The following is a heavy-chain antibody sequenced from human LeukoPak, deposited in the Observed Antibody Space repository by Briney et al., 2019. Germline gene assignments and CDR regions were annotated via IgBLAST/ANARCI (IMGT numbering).Heavy chain of an antibody. V-gene: IGHV3-48*02. CDR1: GFTFSNAW. CDR3: ARDHHWAFDY. D-gene: IGHD7-27*01. CDR2: FRSSDNTI. Sequence: PGGSLRLSCAASGFTFSNAWMSWVRQAPGKGLEWVSYFRSSDNTIHYADSVKGRFTISGDNAKSSLHLQMSSLREEDTAVYYCARDHHWAFDYWGQGTLVTVSS. J-gene: IGHJ4*02.